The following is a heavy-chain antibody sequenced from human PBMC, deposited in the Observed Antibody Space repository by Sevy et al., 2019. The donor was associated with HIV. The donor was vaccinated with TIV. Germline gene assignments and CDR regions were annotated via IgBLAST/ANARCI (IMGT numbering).Heavy chain of an antibody. CDR2: IGYDGSDK. J-gene: IGHJ6*02. D-gene: IGHD4-17*01. CDR3: AKNGDSPYYKYAMDI. V-gene: IGHV3-30*02. CDR1: GFSFSSYG. Sequence: GGSLRLSCAASGFSFSSYGMYWVRQAAGKGLEWVARIGYDGSDKYYGDSVKGRVTISRDNSKKTLYLQMNSLRAEDTAVYYCAKNGDSPYYKYAMDIWGQGTTVTVSS.